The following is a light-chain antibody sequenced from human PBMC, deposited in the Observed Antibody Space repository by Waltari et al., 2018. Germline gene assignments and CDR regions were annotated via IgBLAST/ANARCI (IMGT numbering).Light chain of an antibody. J-gene: IGKJ4*01. CDR2: DAS. Sequence: EIVLTQSPATLSLSPGQRVTLSCWASQSVDYYLAWYQQKPGQAPRLLIYDASNRATGIPDRFSGGGSGTDFTLTISSLEPEDFAVYFCQQRKSWPLTFGGGTKVEIK. CDR3: QQRKSWPLT. V-gene: IGKV3-11*01. CDR1: QSVDYY.